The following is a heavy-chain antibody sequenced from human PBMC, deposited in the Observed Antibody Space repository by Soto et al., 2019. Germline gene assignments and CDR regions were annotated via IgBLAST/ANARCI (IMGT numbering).Heavy chain of an antibody. CDR3: ARDADSSARTPDH. J-gene: IGHJ4*02. CDR1: GGSITSYF. D-gene: IGHD3-22*01. CDR2: INYSGIT. Sequence: SKTLSLTCTVSGGSITSYFWSWIRQSPGKGLQWIGYINYSGITMYNPYLKSRVTISVETANHQFSLKLKSVTAADTAVYYCARDADSSARTPDHWGQGTLVTVSS. V-gene: IGHV4-59*01.